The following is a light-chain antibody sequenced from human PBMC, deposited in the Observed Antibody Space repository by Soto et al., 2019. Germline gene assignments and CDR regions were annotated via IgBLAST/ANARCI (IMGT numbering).Light chain of an antibody. CDR3: SSYTSISTLV. J-gene: IGLJ1*01. V-gene: IGLV2-14*01. CDR1: SSDVGGYNY. Sequence: QSALTQPASVSGSPGQSITISCTGTSSDVGGYNYVSWYQQHPGKAPKRMIYEVSNRPSGVSNRFSGSKSVNTASLTISGLQAEDEADYYCSSYTSISTLVFGTGTKLTVL. CDR2: EVS.